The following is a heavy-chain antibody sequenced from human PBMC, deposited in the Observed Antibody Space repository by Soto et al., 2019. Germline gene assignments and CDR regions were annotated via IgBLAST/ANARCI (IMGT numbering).Heavy chain of an antibody. CDR3: ARAYSSLSGMDV. D-gene: IGHD6-19*01. J-gene: IGHJ6*02. Sequence: SVKVSCKSSGGTFSSYASSWVRQAPGQGLEWMGGIIPIFGTANYAQKFQARGTITADEFTSTAYMELSSMRSEDTAVYYCARAYSSLSGMDVWGQGTTVTVSS. V-gene: IGHV1-69*13. CDR2: IIPIFGTA. CDR1: GGTFSSYA.